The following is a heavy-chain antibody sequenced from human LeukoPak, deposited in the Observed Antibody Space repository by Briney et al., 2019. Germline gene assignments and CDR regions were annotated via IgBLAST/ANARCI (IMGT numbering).Heavy chain of an antibody. Sequence: ASVKVSCKASGYTFTSYGISWVRQAPGQGLEWMGWISAYNGNTNYAQKLQGRVTMTTDTSTSTAYMELRSLRSDDTAVYYCARVRGIIGSGYLSGDAFDIWGQGTMVTVS. D-gene: IGHD3-22*01. CDR3: ARVRGIIGSGYLSGDAFDI. V-gene: IGHV1-18*01. CDR1: GYTFTSYG. J-gene: IGHJ3*02. CDR2: ISAYNGNT.